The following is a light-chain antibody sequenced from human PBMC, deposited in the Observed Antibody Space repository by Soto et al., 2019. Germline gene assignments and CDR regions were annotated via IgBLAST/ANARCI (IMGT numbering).Light chain of an antibody. CDR1: KSVGGD. V-gene: IGKV3-11*01. CDR3: QQRTNWPWT. J-gene: IGKJ1*01. CDR2: DAS. Sequence: DIVLTQSPATLSLTPGQGASLSCRASKSVGGDLVWYQQHPGQAPRLLIYDASNMATGIPPRFSGSGSWTDFTLTISSLEPEDFAVYYCQQRTNWPWTFGQGTKVEVK.